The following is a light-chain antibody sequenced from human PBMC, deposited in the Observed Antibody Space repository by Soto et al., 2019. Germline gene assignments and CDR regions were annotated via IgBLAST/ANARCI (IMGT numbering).Light chain of an antibody. V-gene: IGLV2-14*01. CDR2: DVS. CDR1: SSDVGGYNY. CDR3: SSYTSSSTRVV. Sequence: SALTQPASVSGSPGQSITISCTGTSSDVGGYNYVSWYQQHPGKAPKLMIYDVSNRPSGVSNRFSGSKSGNTASLTISGLQAEAEADYYCSSYTSSSTRVVFGGGTKVTVL. J-gene: IGLJ2*01.